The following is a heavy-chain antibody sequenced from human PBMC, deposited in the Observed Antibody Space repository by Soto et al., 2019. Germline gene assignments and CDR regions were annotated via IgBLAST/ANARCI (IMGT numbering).Heavy chain of an antibody. CDR2: INPNSGGT. Sequence: ASVKVSCKASGYTFTGYYMHWVRQAPGQGLEWMGWINPNSGGTNYAQKFQGWVTMTRDTSISTAYMELSRLRYDDTAVYYCARDAVVADYYYYGMDVWGQGTTVTVSS. CDR1: GYTFTGYY. V-gene: IGHV1-2*04. J-gene: IGHJ6*02. CDR3: ARDAVVADYYYYGMDV. D-gene: IGHD2-15*01.